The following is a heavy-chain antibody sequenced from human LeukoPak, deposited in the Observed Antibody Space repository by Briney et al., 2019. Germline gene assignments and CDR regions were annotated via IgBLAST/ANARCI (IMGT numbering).Heavy chain of an antibody. V-gene: IGHV3-23*01. Sequence: PGGSLRLSCAASGFSFSSYAMSGVRQAPGKGLEWVSCMSGSGYSTYYADFVKGRFTISRDNSKNTLYLQMNSLRAEDTAVYYCAKDPYYSYGTAYFDYWGQGTLVTVSS. J-gene: IGHJ4*02. CDR3: AKDPYYSYGTAYFDY. D-gene: IGHD5-18*01. CDR1: GFSFSSYA. CDR2: MSGSGYST.